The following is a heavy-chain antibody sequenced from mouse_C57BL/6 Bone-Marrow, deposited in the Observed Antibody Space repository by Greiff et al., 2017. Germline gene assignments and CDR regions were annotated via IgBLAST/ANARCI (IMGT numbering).Heavy chain of an antibody. CDR1: GYTFTSYT. V-gene: IGHV1-4*01. Sequence: VQLQQSGAELARPGASVKMSCKASGYTFTSYTMHWVKQRLGQGMEWIGYFNPSSGYTKYNQTFKDKATLTADKSSSTAYMQLSSLTSEDSAVYYGASYGITTGYFDVWGTGTTVTVSS. D-gene: IGHD1-1*01. J-gene: IGHJ1*03. CDR3: ASYGITTGYFDV. CDR2: FNPSSGYT.